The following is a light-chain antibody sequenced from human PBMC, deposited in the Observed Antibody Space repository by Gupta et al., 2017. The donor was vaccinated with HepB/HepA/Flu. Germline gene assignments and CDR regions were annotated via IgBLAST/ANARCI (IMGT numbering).Light chain of an antibody. CDR3: QQYDSLPRT. CDR1: QDITNY. CDR2: DAS. Sequence: DIQMTQSPSSLSASVGDRVTITCQASQDITNYLNWYQQKPGKAPKLLIYDASNLETGVPSRFSGSGSGTDFTFTIISLRPEDIATYYCQQYDSLPRTFGQGTKVEIK. J-gene: IGKJ1*01. V-gene: IGKV1-33*01.